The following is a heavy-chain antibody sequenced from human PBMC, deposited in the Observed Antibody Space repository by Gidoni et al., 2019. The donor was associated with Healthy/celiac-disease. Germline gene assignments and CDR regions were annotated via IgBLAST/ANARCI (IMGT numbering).Heavy chain of an antibody. V-gene: IGHV3-33*01. CDR3: ARGGAVAGIGGFDY. J-gene: IGHJ4*02. CDR1: GFTFGSYG. CDR2: IWYDGSNK. Sequence: QVQLVESGGGVVQPGRSLRLSCAASGFTFGSYGMHWVRQAPGKGLEWVAVIWYDGSNKYYADSVKGRFTISRDNSKNTLYLQMNSLRAEDTAVYYCARGGAVAGIGGFDYWGQGTLVTVSS. D-gene: IGHD6-19*01.